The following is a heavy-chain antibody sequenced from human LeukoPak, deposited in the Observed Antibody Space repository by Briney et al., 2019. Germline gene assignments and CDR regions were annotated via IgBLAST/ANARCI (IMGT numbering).Heavy chain of an antibody. CDR3: AKDLVRGVMEYFYYSYGMDV. V-gene: IGHV3-23*01. Sequence: PGVSLRLSCAPSGFTLRSYAVICVRHSPGKGREGVSAISCRGGSTYCAHSVKGLFNIYRDNTKNTMYLQMNNMSAADTAVYYCAKDLVRGVMEYFYYSYGMDVWGQGTTVTVSS. J-gene: IGHJ6*02. D-gene: IGHD3-10*01. CDR1: GFTLRSYA. CDR2: ISCRGGST.